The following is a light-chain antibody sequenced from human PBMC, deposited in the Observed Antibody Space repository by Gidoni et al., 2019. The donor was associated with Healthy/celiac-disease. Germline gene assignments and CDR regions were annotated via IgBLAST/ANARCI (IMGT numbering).Light chain of an antibody. Sequence: DIKMTQSPSTLSASVGDRVPITCRASQSRSSWLAWYQQQPGKAPQLLIYDASSLESGGPSSFSGSGAGTEFTLTSISRLPDDVATYYCQQYNSDPWTFGQGTKVEIK. J-gene: IGKJ1*01. CDR1: QSRSSW. CDR2: DAS. CDR3: QQYNSDPWT. V-gene: IGKV1-5*01.